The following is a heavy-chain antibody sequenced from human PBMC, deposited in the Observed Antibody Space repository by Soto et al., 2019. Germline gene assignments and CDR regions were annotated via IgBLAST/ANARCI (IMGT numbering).Heavy chain of an antibody. CDR2: IYYSGST. CDR3: ARHLTVVVVAEENNWFDT. J-gene: IGHJ5*02. CDR1: GGSISSSSYY. D-gene: IGHD2-15*01. Sequence: PSETLSLTCTVSGGSISSSSYYWGWIRQPPGKGLEWIGSIYYSGSTYYNPSLKSRVTITVDTSKNQFSLKLSSVTAADTAVYYSARHLTVVVVAEENNWFDTWGQGTLVTVSS. V-gene: IGHV4-39*01.